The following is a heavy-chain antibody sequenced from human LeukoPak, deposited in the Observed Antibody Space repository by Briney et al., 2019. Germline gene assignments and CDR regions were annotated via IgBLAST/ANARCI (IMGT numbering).Heavy chain of an antibody. J-gene: IGHJ4*02. V-gene: IGHV3-53*01. CDR1: GFTFNNYE. CDR3: ARGPAGYN. Sequence: GGSLRLSCSASGFTFNNYEMSWVRQAPGKGLEWVSVIYSGGSTDYADSVKGRFTISRDNLKNTLYLQMNSLRAEDTAVYYCARGPAGYNWGQGTLVTFSS. D-gene: IGHD1-1*01. CDR2: IYSGGST.